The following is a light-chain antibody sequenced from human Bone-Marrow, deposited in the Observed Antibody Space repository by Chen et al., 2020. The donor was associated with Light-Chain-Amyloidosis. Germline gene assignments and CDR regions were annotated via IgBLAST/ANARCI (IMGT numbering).Light chain of an antibody. J-gene: IGLJ1*01. CDR3: QAWDLGSFV. CDR2: QDT. CDR1: KLGDKY. V-gene: IGLV3-1*01. Sequence: SSDLTQPPSVSVSPGQTAIITCSGNKLGDKYVCWYQQKAGQSPVLVIYQDTKRPSGIPERFSASNSGNTATLTISGTQAMDEADYYCQAWDLGSFVFGTGTTVTVL.